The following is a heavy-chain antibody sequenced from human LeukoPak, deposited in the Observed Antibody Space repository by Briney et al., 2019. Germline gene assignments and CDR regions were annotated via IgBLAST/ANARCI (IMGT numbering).Heavy chain of an antibody. CDR2: ISYSGST. CDR1: GGSISSYY. J-gene: IGHJ4*02. D-gene: IGHD1-1*01. Sequence: SETLSLTCTVSGGSISSYYWSWIRQPPGKGLEWIGYISYSGSTNYNPSLKSRVTISVDTSKNQFSLKLSSVTAADTAVYYCARESNWNDGGGTHFDYWGQGTLVTVSS. CDR3: ARESNWNDGGGTHFDY. V-gene: IGHV4-59*01.